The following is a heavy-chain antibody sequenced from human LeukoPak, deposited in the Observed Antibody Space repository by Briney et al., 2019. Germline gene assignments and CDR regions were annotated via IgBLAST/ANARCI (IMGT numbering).Heavy chain of an antibody. CDR2: IYTSGST. CDR1: GGSISSYY. D-gene: IGHD6-13*01. Sequence: SGTLSLTRTVSGGSISSYYWSWLRQPAGKGLEWIGRIYTSGSTNYSPSLKSRVTMSVDTSKNQFSLKLSSVTAADTAVYYCARTGYSSSWYYFDYWGQGTLVTVSS. J-gene: IGHJ4*02. CDR3: ARTGYSSSWYYFDY. V-gene: IGHV4-4*07.